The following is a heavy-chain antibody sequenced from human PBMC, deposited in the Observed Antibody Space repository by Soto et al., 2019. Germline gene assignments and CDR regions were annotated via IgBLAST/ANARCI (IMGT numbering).Heavy chain of an antibody. V-gene: IGHV1-18*03. CDR1: GYPFTSYG. CDR3: ARKGVTSSWYGGGHDN. D-gene: IGHD6-13*01. J-gene: IGHJ4*02. CDR2: IRPYNGDT. Sequence: ASVKVSCKTSGYPFTSYGISWLRQAPGQGLEWMGWIRPYNGDTNSAQNFQGRVTMTTDTSTSTAYMELRSLRSDDMAVYYCARKGVTSSWYGGGHDNWGQGTLVTVSS.